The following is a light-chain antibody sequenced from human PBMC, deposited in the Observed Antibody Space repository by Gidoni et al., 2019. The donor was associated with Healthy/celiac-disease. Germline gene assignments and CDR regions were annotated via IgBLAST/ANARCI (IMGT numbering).Light chain of an antibody. V-gene: IGLV1-40*01. CDR3: QSYDSSLSGLV. CDR2: GSS. CDR1: SSNIGAGYD. J-gene: IGLJ2*01. Sequence: QSVLTQPPSVSGAPGQTVTISCTGSSSNIGAGYDVQWYQQLPGTAPKLLIYGSSNRPAGFPYRFSVSKSGTSASLAITGRQAEDEADYYCQSYDSSLSGLVFGGGTKLTVL.